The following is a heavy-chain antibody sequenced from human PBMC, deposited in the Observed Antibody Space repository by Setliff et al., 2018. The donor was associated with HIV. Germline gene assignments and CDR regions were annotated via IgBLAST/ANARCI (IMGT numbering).Heavy chain of an antibody. Sequence: ASVKVSCKASGYTFSNYGISWVRQAPGQGLEWMGWITPYNGNRNYAQNLQDRVTMTTDTSTNTAYMELSSLRSDDTAVYYCARGAPTINDYWGQGTLVTVSS. CDR2: ITPYNGNR. CDR1: GYTFSNYG. CDR3: ARGAPTINDY. J-gene: IGHJ4*02. D-gene: IGHD3-10*01. V-gene: IGHV1-18*01.